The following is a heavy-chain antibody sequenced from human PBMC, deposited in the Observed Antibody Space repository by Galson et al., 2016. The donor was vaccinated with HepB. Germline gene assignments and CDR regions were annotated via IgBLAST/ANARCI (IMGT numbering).Heavy chain of an antibody. J-gene: IGHJ4*02. Sequence: ETLSLTCTVSGGSVSSGSYYWSWIRQPPGKGLEWIGYIDYTGGTIYNLSLKSRVTISVDTSKNQISLRLTSMTAADTAVYYCVRAGYCSGGTCYSGFLAYWGQGTLVTVSS. D-gene: IGHD2-15*01. V-gene: IGHV4-61*01. CDR2: IDYTGGT. CDR1: GGSVSSGSYY. CDR3: VRAGYCSGGTCYSGFLAY.